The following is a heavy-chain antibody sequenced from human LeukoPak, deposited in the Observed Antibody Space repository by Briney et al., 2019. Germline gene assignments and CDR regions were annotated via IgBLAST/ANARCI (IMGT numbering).Heavy chain of an antibody. CDR3: ARAGGSFDN. V-gene: IGHV1-18*01. CDR1: NSTFTNYG. D-gene: IGHD3-16*01. CDR2: IIAYNGNI. Sequence: ASVKVSCKASNSTFTNYGITWVRQAPGQGLEWMGWIIAYNGNINYAQNLQGRLTMTTDTSTNTAYMELRGLTPDDTDAYYCARAGGSFDNWGQGTPVTVSS. J-gene: IGHJ4*02.